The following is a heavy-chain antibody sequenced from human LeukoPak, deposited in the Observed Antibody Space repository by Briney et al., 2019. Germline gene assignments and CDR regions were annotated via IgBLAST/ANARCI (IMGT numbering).Heavy chain of an antibody. CDR3: ARESEYGDVFPYYMDV. CDR2: IEYSGST. J-gene: IGHJ6*03. V-gene: IGHV4-59*12. Sequence: SETLSLTCTVSGGSISTYYGTWIRQPPGKGLDYMGYIEYSGSTNYNPSRKSPLTISTDTAKNHFSLKMSSVTAADTAVYSCARESEYGDVFPYYMDVWGKGTTVTVSS. CDR1: GGSISTYY. D-gene: IGHD4-17*01.